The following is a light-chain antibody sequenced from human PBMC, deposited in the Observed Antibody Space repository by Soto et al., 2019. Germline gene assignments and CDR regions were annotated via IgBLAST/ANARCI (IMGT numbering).Light chain of an antibody. J-gene: IGLJ1*01. V-gene: IGLV2-11*01. CDR2: HVS. CDR3: CSYAGSRTYV. Sequence: QSVLTQPRSVSGSPGQSVTISCTGTSSDVGAYNYVSWYQQHPGKAPKLMIYHVSKRPSGVPDRFSGSKSGNAASLTISGLQAEDEADYYCCSYAGSRTYVFGSGTKLTVL. CDR1: SSDVGAYNY.